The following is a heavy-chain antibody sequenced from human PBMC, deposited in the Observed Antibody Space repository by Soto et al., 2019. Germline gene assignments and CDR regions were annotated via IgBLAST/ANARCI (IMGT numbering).Heavy chain of an antibody. CDR3: AKGTGLEPRYYYYGMDV. CDR2: ISGSGGST. CDR1: GFTFSSYA. V-gene: IGHV3-23*01. D-gene: IGHD1-1*01. J-gene: IGHJ6*02. Sequence: GGSLRLSCAASGFTFSSYAMSWVRQAPGKGLEWVSAISGSGGSTYYADSVKGRFTISRDNSKNTLYLQMNSLRAEDTAVYYCAKGTGLEPRYYYYGMDVWGQGTTVTVSS.